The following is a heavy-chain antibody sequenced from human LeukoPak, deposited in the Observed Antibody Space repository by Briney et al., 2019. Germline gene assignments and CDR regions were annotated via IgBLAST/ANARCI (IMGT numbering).Heavy chain of an antibody. CDR1: GGTFSSYA. CDR3: ARDPWFGELPFDY. CDR2: IIPILGIA. D-gene: IGHD3-10*01. Sequence: ASVKVSCKASGGTFSSYAISWVRQAPGQGLEWMGRIIPILGIANYAQKFQGRVTITADKSTSTAYMEPSSLRSEDTAVYYCARDPWFGELPFDYWGQGTLVTVSS. J-gene: IGHJ4*02. V-gene: IGHV1-69*04.